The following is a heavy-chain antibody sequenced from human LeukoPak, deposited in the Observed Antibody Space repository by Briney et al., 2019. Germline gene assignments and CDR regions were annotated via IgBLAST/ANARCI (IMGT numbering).Heavy chain of an antibody. CDR2: IFGGGDT. Sequence: HPGGSLRLPCAGSGYTVGSNYMTWVRQAPGKGLEWVSLIFGGGDTRYADSVKGRFTISKDNSKNTVYLQMNSLRADDTAVYFCWRPNVLSSVDFWGQGTLVTVAS. V-gene: IGHV3-53*01. CDR1: GYTVGSNY. CDR3: WRPNVLSSVDF. J-gene: IGHJ4*02. D-gene: IGHD5/OR15-5a*01.